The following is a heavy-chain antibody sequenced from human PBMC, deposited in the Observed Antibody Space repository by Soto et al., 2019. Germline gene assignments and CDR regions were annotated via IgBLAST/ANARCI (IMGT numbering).Heavy chain of an antibody. CDR3: AKGGDTASNYYYGMDV. Sequence: GGSLRLSCAASGFTFSSYAMSWVRQAPGKGLEWFSAISGSGGSTYYADSVKGRFTISRDNSKNTLYLQMNSLRAEDTAVYYCAKGGDTASNYYYGMDVWGQGTTVTVSS. CDR1: GFTFSSYA. CDR2: ISGSGGST. J-gene: IGHJ6*02. D-gene: IGHD5-18*01. V-gene: IGHV3-23*01.